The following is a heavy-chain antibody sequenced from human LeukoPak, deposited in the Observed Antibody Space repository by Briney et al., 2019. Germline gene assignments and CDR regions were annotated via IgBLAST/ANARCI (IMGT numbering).Heavy chain of an antibody. V-gene: IGHV3-21*01. D-gene: IGHD4-17*01. CDR1: GFTFSSYS. Sequence: GGSLRLSCAASGFTFSSYSMNWVRQAPGKGLEWVSSISSSSSYIYYADSVKGRFTISRDNAKNSLYLQMNSLRAEDTAVYYCARRMTTVTKDAFDIWGQGTMVTVSS. J-gene: IGHJ3*02. CDR3: ARRMTTVTKDAFDI. CDR2: ISSSSSYI.